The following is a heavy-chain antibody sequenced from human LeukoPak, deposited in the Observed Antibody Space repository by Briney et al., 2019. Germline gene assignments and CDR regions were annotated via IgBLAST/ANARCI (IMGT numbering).Heavy chain of an antibody. CDR1: GYTFTSYY. CDR3: ARTGAAVDAFDI. V-gene: IGHV1-46*03. D-gene: IGHD1-14*01. Sequence: ASVKVSCKASGYTFTSYYMHWVRQAPGQAREWMGIINPSGGSTSYAQKFQGRVTMTRDTSTSTVYMEPSSLRSEDTAVYYCARTGAAVDAFDIWGQGTMVTVSS. CDR2: INPSGGST. J-gene: IGHJ3*02.